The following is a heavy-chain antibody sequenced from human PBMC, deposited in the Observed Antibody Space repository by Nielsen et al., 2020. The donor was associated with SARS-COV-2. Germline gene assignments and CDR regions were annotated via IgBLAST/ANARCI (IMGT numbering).Heavy chain of an antibody. Sequence: WIRQPPGKGLEWIGYIYYSGRTNYNPSLKSRVTLSVDTSKNQFSLKPNSVTAADTAVYYCARAKSGYCGGGSCYRIFDSWGQGTLVTVSS. CDR2: IYYSGRT. CDR3: ARAKSGYCGGGSCYRIFDS. J-gene: IGHJ4*02. D-gene: IGHD2-15*01. V-gene: IGHV4-59*01.